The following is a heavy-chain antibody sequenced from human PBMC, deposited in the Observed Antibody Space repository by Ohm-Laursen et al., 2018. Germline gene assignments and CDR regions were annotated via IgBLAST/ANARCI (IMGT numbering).Heavy chain of an antibody. D-gene: IGHD3-22*01. CDR1: GFTFSSYA. CDR2: ISGSGGST. J-gene: IGHJ4*02. Sequence: SLRLSCAASGFTFSSYAMSWVRQAPGKGLEWVSAISGSGGSTYYADSVKGRFTISRDNSKNTLYLQMNSLRAEDTAVYYCAKGGRLPYDSSGYYGGSFDYWGQGTLVTVSS. CDR3: AKGGRLPYDSSGYYGGSFDY. V-gene: IGHV3-23*01.